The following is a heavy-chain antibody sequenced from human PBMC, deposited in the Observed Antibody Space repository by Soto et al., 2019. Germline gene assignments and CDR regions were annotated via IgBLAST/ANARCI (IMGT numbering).Heavy chain of an antibody. D-gene: IGHD6-6*01. CDR3: ARRSGVAARPQHVDH. CDR2: ISYDGREK. Sequence: QVQLVESGGGVVQPGGSLRLSCATSGFLFSGYAMHWVRQTPGKGLEWVAVISYDGREKYYADSAEGRFTISRENSGVTLYLQMSRLRVEDTAVYYCARRSGVAARPQHVDHWGHGTLVTVSS. CDR1: GFLFSGYA. V-gene: IGHV3-30*04. J-gene: IGHJ5*02.